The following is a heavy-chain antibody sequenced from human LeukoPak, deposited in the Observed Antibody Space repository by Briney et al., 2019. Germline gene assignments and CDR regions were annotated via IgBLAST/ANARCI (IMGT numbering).Heavy chain of an antibody. Sequence: ASVKVSCKASGYTFTDYYMHWVRQAPGQGLEWMGWINPNSGDTKSAQAFQGRVTMTRDTSVNTAYMELSSLRSDDTAVYYCVRGSPMTKSFPQDYWGQGTLITVSS. CDR1: GYTFTDYY. V-gene: IGHV1-2*02. J-gene: IGHJ4*02. D-gene: IGHD2-21*01. CDR2: INPNSGDT. CDR3: VRGSPMTKSFPQDY.